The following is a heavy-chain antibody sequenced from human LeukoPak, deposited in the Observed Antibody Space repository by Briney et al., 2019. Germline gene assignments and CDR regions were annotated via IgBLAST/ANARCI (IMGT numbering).Heavy chain of an antibody. J-gene: IGHJ4*02. V-gene: IGHV3-30*18. CDR2: ISNDGSYK. Sequence: GGSLRLSCAASGFTFSAYGMHWVRQSPGKGLEWVAVISNDGSYKYLADSVKGRFTISRDNSKNTLYLQINTLRAEDTAMYYCAKANAREFDYWGQGTLVIVSS. CDR1: GFTFSAYG. D-gene: IGHD6-6*01. CDR3: AKANAREFDY.